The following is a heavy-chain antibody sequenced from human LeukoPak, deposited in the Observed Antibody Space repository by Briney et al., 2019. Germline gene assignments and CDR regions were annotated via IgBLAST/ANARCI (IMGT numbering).Heavy chain of an antibody. Sequence: ASVKVSCKASGYTFTGYYIYWVRQAPGQGLEWMGWINTNTGNPTYAQGFTGRFVFSLDTSVSTAYLQISSLKAEDTAVYYCARADYGYCSSTSCYWFDPWGQGTLVTVSS. J-gene: IGHJ5*02. D-gene: IGHD2-2*01. CDR2: INTNTGNP. CDR3: ARADYGYCSSTSCYWFDP. CDR1: GYTFTGYY. V-gene: IGHV7-4-1*02.